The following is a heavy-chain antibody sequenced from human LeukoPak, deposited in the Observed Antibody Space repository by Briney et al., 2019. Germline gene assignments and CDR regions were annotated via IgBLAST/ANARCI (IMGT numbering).Heavy chain of an antibody. D-gene: IGHD4-23*01. J-gene: IGHJ5*02. V-gene: IGHV1-24*01. CDR2: FDPEDGET. CDR1: GYTLTELS. CDR3: ARDNSVEDTAWWFDP. Sequence: ASVKDSCKVSGYTLTELSMHWVRQAPGKGLEWMGGFDPEDGETIYAQKFQGRVTMTRDRSTSTDYMELSRLRSEDATVYYCARDNSVEDTAWWFDPWGQGTLVTVSS.